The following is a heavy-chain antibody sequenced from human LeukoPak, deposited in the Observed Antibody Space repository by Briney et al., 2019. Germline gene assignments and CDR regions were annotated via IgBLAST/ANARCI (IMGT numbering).Heavy chain of an antibody. D-gene: IGHD3-22*01. CDR2: IRSKAYGGTT. CDR3: SRDGNYYDSDYYYYMDV. J-gene: IGHJ6*03. V-gene: IGHV3-49*04. CDR1: GFTFGDYA. Sequence: GGSLRLSCTASGFTFGDYALSWVRQAPGKGLEWVGFIRSKAYGGTTEYAASVTGRFTISRDDSKSIAYLQMNSLKTEDTAVYYCSRDGNYYDSDYYYYMDVWGKGTTVTISS.